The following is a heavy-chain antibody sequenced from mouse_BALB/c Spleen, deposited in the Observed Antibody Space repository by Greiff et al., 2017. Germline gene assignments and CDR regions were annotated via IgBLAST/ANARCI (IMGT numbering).Heavy chain of an antibody. J-gene: IGHJ3*01. D-gene: IGHD3-2*01. CDR3: AREGGTARATFAY. Sequence: EVQVVESGGGLVQPGGSRKLSCAASGFTFSSFGMHWVRQAPEKGLELVAYISSGSSTIYYADTVKGRFTISRDNPKNTLFLQMTSLRSEDTAMYYCAREGGTARATFAYWGQGTLVTVSA. V-gene: IGHV5-17*02. CDR2: ISSGSSTI. CDR1: GFTFSSFG.